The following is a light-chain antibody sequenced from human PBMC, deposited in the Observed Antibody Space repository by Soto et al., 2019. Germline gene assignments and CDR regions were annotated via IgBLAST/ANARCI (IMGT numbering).Light chain of an antibody. CDR3: CSYAGSSTVV. J-gene: IGLJ2*01. CDR1: SSDVGSYNL. Sequence: QSALTQPASVSGSPGQSITISCTGTSSDVGSYNLVSWYQQHPGKAPKLMIYEGSKRPSGVSNRFSGSKSGNTASLTISGLQAEDEADYYCCSYAGSSTVVFGGGTKVPS. V-gene: IGLV2-23*01. CDR2: EGS.